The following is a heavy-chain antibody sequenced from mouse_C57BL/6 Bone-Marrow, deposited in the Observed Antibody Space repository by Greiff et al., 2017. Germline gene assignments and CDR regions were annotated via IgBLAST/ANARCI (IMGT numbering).Heavy chain of an antibody. CDR3: AILLLSYVPFCYAMDY. J-gene: IGHJ4*01. Sequence: VKLMESGAELARPGASVKLSCKASGYTFTSYGISWVKQRTGQGLEWIGEIYPRSGNTYYNEKFKGKATLTADKSSSTAYMELRSLTSEDSAVXFCAILLLSYVPFCYAMDYWGQGTSVTVSS. V-gene: IGHV1-81*01. D-gene: IGHD1-1*01. CDR1: GYTFTSYG. CDR2: IYPRSGNT.